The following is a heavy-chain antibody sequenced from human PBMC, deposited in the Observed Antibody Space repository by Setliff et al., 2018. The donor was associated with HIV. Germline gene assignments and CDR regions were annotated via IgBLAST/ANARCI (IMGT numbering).Heavy chain of an antibody. D-gene: IGHD3-22*01. CDR2: IYPIGSPDFPSGNT. J-gene: IGHJ3*01. CDR1: GGSISNYY. CDR3: ARGDTYYHDSSGYVKSALDCFDV. V-gene: IGHV4-4*08. Sequence: SETLSLTCTVSGGSISNYYWSWIRQPPGKGLEWIGYIYPIGSPDFPSGNTVYNPSFRSRVTLSLDTSKNQFSLKLNSVTAADTAVYHCARGDTYYHDSSGYVKSALDCFDVWGQGTMVTVSS.